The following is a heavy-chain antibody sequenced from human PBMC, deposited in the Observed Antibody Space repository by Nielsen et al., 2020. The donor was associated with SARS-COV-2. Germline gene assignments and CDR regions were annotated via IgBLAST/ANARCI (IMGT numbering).Heavy chain of an antibody. CDR1: GFTFSSYA. Sequence: GESLKISCAASGFTFSSYAMSWVRQAPGKGLEWVSAINGSGGSTYYADSVKGRFTISRDNSKNTLYLQMNSLRAEDTAVYYCAKGGYYYYYMDVWGKGTTVTVSS. CDR2: INGSGGST. CDR3: AKGGYYYYYMDV. J-gene: IGHJ6*03. V-gene: IGHV3-23*01.